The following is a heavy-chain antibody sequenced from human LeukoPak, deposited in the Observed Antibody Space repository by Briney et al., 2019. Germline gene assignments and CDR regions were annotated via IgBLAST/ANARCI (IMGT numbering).Heavy chain of an antibody. CDR2: IGSGGDK. J-gene: IGHJ4*02. CDR1: GFTLSGYA. CDR3: AKGYGSGNYYSDY. D-gene: IGHD3-10*01. V-gene: IGHV3-69-1*01. Sequence: GGSLRLSCVASGFTLSGYAMNWVRQAPGKGLELEWVSSIGSGGDKNYADSAKGRFTISRDNAKNSLFLQLNSLRAEDTAVYYCAKGYGSGNYYSDYWGQGTLVTVSS.